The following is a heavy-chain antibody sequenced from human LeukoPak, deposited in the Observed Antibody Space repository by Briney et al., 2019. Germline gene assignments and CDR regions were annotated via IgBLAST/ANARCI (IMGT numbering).Heavy chain of an antibody. D-gene: IGHD2-2*01. J-gene: IGHJ4*02. Sequence: ASVKVSCKASGYTFTGYYMHWVRQAPGQGLEWMGIINPSGGSTSYAQKFQGRVTMTRDTSTSTVYMELSSLRSEDTAVYYCARDFTFSPIVVVPAASYYFDYWGQGTLVTVSS. CDR2: INPSGGST. V-gene: IGHV1-46*01. CDR1: GYTFTGYY. CDR3: ARDFTFSPIVVVPAASYYFDY.